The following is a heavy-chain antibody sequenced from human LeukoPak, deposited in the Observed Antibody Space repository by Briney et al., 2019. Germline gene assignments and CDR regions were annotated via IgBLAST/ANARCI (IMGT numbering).Heavy chain of an antibody. CDR3: ARGDSGYDGLFDY. CDR1: GASVSSGSYY. V-gene: IGHV4-31*03. CDR2: IYYSGST. D-gene: IGHD5-12*01. Sequence: SETLSLTCTVSGASVSSGSYYWSWIRQPPGKGLEWIGYIYYSGSTYYNPSLKSRVTISVDTSKNQFSLKLSSVTAADTAVYYCARGDSGYDGLFDYWGQGTLVTVSS. J-gene: IGHJ4*02.